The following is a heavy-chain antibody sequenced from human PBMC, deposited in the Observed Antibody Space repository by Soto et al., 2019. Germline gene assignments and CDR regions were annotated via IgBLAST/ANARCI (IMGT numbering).Heavy chain of an antibody. CDR3: ARVTRPDTPGYFLFNWFDP. CDR2: INTSGGST. Sequence: GASVKVSCKASGYTLSSYYMHWVRQAPVQGLEWMGIINTSGGSTSYAQKFQGRVTMTRDTYTSTFYMELISLRPEDTAVYYCARVTRPDTPGYFLFNWFDPWGQATLVTVS. D-gene: IGHD2-21*02. CDR1: GYTLSSYY. J-gene: IGHJ5*02. V-gene: IGHV1-46*01.